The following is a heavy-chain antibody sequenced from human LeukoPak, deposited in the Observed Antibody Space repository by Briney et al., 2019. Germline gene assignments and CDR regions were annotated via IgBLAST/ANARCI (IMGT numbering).Heavy chain of an antibody. CDR2: ISAYNGNT. CDR3: AREDIVAMTNDY. CDR1: GYTFTSYG. Sequence: ASVKVSCKASGYTFTSYGISWVRQAPGQGLEWMGWISAYNGNTNYAQQLQGRVTMTTDTSTSTAYMELRSLRSDDTAVYYCAREDIVAMTNDYWGQGTLVTVSS. J-gene: IGHJ4*02. D-gene: IGHD5-12*01. V-gene: IGHV1-18*01.